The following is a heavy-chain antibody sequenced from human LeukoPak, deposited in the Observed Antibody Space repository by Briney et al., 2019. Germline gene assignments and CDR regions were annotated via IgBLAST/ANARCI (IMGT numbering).Heavy chain of an antibody. J-gene: IGHJ5*02. CDR3: YCGPPRGHLCDP. V-gene: IGHV1-69*13. CDR2: IIPIFGTA. Sequence: ASVKVSCKASGGTFSSYAISWVRQAPGQGLEWMGGIIPIFGTANYAQKFQGRVTITADESTSTAYMELSSLRSEDTAVYYCYCGPPRGHLCDPRGPGTLVTVSS. D-gene: IGHD2-21*01. CDR1: GGTFSSYA.